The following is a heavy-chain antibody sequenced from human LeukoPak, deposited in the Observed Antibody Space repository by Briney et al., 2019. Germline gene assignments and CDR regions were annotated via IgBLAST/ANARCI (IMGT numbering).Heavy chain of an antibody. Sequence: PSETLSLTCIVSGGSISGYYWSWIRQSPGKGLVWIGYMYYSGSTNYNPSLKSRITISIDMSKNQFSLTLSSVTAADTALYYCARHFTYYYDSSGYPRDAFDIWGQGTMVTVSS. D-gene: IGHD3-22*01. V-gene: IGHV4-59*08. CDR2: MYYSGST. CDR3: ARHFTYYYDSSGYPRDAFDI. CDR1: GGSISGYY. J-gene: IGHJ3*02.